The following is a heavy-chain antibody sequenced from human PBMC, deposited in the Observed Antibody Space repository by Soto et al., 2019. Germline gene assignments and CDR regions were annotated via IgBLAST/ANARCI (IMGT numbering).Heavy chain of an antibody. CDR1: GFTFRSYA. Sequence: PGGSLRLSCAASGFTFRSYAMGWVRQGPGKGLEWISTIVGSGGSAYYADSVKGRFTISRDNSKNTLYLQMDSLSADDTAVYFCAKKGSPSGDHSNWYFDLWGRGTRVTVS. J-gene: IGHJ2*01. CDR2: IVGSGGSA. V-gene: IGHV3-23*01. D-gene: IGHD7-27*01. CDR3: AKKGSPSGDHSNWYFDL.